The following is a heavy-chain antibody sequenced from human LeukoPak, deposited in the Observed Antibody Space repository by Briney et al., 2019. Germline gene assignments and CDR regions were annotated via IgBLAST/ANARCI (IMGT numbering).Heavy chain of an antibody. Sequence: GESLKISCKGSGYSFTSFWIAWVRQTPGKGLEWMGIIYPADSDIRYSPSFQGQVTISADESITTAYLQWSTLKASDTAIYYCARPYSNSHPGWMDVWGRGTTVTVSS. CDR3: ARPYSNSHPGWMDV. CDR1: GYSFTSFW. D-gene: IGHD6-6*01. J-gene: IGHJ6*03. CDR2: IYPADSDI. V-gene: IGHV5-51*01.